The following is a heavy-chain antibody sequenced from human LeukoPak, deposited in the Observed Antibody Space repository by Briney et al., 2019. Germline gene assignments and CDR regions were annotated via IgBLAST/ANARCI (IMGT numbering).Heavy chain of an antibody. D-gene: IGHD3-22*01. CDR3: ARGEYYDSSGYRYYYYGMDV. Sequence: SETLSLTCTVSGGSISSYYWSWIRQPPGKGLEWIGYIYYSGSTNYNPSLKSRVTISVDTSKNQFPLKLSSVTAADTAVYYCARGEYYDSSGYRYYYYGMDVWGQGTTVTVSS. J-gene: IGHJ6*02. V-gene: IGHV4-59*01. CDR1: GGSISSYY. CDR2: IYYSGST.